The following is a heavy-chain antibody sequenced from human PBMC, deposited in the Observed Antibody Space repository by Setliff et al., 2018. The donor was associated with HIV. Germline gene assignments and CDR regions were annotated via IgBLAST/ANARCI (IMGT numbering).Heavy chain of an antibody. CDR2: IYYSGST. V-gene: IGHV4-30-4*08. CDR1: GGSISSGDYY. D-gene: IGHD6-19*01. Sequence: LSLTCTVSGGSISSGDYYWSWIRQPPGKGLEWIGYIYYSGSTYYNPSLKSRVTISVDTSKNQFSLRLTSVTAADTAVYYCARGVRDNSGWSSYYFDYWGQGTLVTAPQ. J-gene: IGHJ4*02. CDR3: ARGVRDNSGWSSYYFDY.